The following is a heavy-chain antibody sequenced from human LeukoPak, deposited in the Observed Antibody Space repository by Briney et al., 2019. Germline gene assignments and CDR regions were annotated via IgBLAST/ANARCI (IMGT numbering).Heavy chain of an antibody. J-gene: IGHJ4*02. V-gene: IGHV1-2*02. CDR1: GYSFTDYY. CDR3: VRERRATADY. D-gene: IGHD1-26*01. CDR2: INSGSGDT. Sequence: GASVKVSCQASGYSFTDYYMHWVRQAPGQGLEWIGWINSGSGDTNHAQKFQGRVTVTRDTSSSTTYMEVSNLRSDDTAVYHCVRERRATADYWGQGTLVTVSS.